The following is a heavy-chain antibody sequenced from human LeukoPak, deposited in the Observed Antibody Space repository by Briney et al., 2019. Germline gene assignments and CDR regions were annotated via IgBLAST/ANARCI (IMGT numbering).Heavy chain of an antibody. CDR3: ARAVDVADY. CDR2: IKQDGSEK. V-gene: IGHV3-7*01. CDR1: GFTFSSYW. Sequence: PGGSLRLSCAASGFTFSSYWMSWVRQAPGKGLEWVANIKQDGSEKYYVDSVKGRFTISRDNAKNSLYLEMNNLRVEDTAVYYCARAVDVADYWGRGTLVTVSS. J-gene: IGHJ4*02. D-gene: IGHD3-16*01.